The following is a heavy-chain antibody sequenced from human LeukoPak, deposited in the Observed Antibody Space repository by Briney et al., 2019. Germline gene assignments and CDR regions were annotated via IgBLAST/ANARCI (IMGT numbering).Heavy chain of an antibody. CDR3: ARGQRLRFLEWLQVGWFDP. Sequence: SETLSLTCAVYGGSFSGYYWSWIRQPPGKGLEWIGEINHSGSTNYNPSLKSRVTISVDTSKNQFSLKLSSVPAADTAVYYCARGQRLRFLEWLQVGWFDPWGQGTLVTVSS. CDR2: INHSGST. D-gene: IGHD3-3*01. V-gene: IGHV4-34*01. J-gene: IGHJ5*02. CDR1: GGSFSGYY.